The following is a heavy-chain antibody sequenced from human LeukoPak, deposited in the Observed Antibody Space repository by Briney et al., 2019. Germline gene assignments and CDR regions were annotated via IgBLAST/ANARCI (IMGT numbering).Heavy chain of an antibody. CDR3: AKDASPYSNYAVRWFDS. CDR2: ISGDAITT. Sequence: GGSLRLSGTASGFSFRTYIMAWVRQVPGKGLEWISAISGDAITTYYAVPVKGRFTISRDNFRNTLSLQMDSLRADDSAVYYCAKDASPYSNYAVRWFDSWGQGTLVTVSS. D-gene: IGHD4/OR15-4a*01. J-gene: IGHJ5*01. CDR1: GFSFRTYI. V-gene: IGHV3-23*01.